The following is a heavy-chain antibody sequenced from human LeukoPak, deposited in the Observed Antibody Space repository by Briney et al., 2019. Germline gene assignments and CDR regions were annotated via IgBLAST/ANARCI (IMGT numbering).Heavy chain of an antibody. CDR1: GYTFTGYY. V-gene: IGHV1-2*02. CDR2: INPNSGGT. D-gene: IGHD5-12*01. Sequence: GASVKVSCKASGYTFTGYYMHWVRQAPGQGLEWMGWINPNSGGTNYAQKFQGRVTMTRDTSISTAYMELSRLRSDDTAVYYCARESRYSGYDYKVFPDGRWGQGTLVTVSS. J-gene: IGHJ4*02. CDR3: ARESRYSGYDYKVFPDGR.